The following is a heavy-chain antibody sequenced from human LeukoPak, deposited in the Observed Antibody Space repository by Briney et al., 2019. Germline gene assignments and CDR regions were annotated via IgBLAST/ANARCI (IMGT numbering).Heavy chain of an antibody. CDR1: GFTFSNYA. Sequence: GGSLRLSCAASGFTFSNYAMSWVRQAPGKGLEWVANIKQDGSEKYYVDSVKGRFTISRDNAKNSLYLQMNSLRAEDTAVYYCARDRDGSSSSWYIDAFDIWGQGTMVTVSS. J-gene: IGHJ3*02. CDR3: ARDRDGSSSSWYIDAFDI. D-gene: IGHD6-13*01. CDR2: IKQDGSEK. V-gene: IGHV3-7*01.